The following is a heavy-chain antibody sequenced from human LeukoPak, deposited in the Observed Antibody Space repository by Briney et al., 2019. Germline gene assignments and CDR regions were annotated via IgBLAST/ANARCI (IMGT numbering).Heavy chain of an antibody. CDR2: MNPTSGDT. J-gene: IGHJ4*02. CDR3: ARGYCSGGSCYVFDY. D-gene: IGHD2-15*01. CDR1: GGTFSSYA. Sequence: ASVKVSFKASGGTFSSYAISWVRQAPGQGLEWVGWMNPTSGDTNYAQKFQGRVTMTRDTSITTAYMELSSLRSDDTAVYYCARGYCSGGSCYVFDYWGQGALVTVSS. V-gene: IGHV1-8*02.